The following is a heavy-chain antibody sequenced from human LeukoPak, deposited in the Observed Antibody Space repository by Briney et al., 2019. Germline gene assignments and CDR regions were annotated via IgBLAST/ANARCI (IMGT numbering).Heavy chain of an antibody. J-gene: IGHJ4*02. CDR2: IYTSGST. CDR3: ARDQRASYFPDL. V-gene: IGHV4-61*02. CDR1: GGSISSGSYY. D-gene: IGHD3-10*01. Sequence: PSETLSLTCTVSGGSISSGSYYWSWIRQPAGKGLEWIGRIYTSGSTNYNPSLKSRVTISVDTSKNQFSLKLSSVTAADTAVYYCARDQRASYFPDLWGQGTLVTVSS.